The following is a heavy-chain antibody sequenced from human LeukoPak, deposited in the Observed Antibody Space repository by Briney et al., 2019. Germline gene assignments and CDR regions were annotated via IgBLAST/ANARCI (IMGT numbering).Heavy chain of an antibody. V-gene: IGHV4-59*04. J-gene: IGHJ3*02. CDR1: GGSISSYY. D-gene: IGHD3-22*01. CDR2: IYYSGSI. Sequence: SETLSLTCSVSGGSISSYYWSWIRQPPGKGLEWIGYIYYSGSIYYNPSLKSRVTMSVDTSKNQFSLKLSSVTAVDTAVYYCARILMYYYDTSRLRGVDVFDIWGQGTMVTVSS. CDR3: ARILMYYYDTSRLRGVDVFDI.